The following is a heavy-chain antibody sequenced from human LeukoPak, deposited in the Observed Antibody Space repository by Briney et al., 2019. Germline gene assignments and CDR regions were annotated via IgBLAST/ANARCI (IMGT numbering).Heavy chain of an antibody. V-gene: IGHV4-59*01. CDR2: VSDGGRT. CDR3: ARASTTFDD. J-gene: IGHJ4*02. Sequence: ASETLSLTCSVSGGSITSYYWSWIRQPPGKGLEWIGHVSDGGRTNYSPSLRSRVSISVDTSKNQFSLKLNSVTAADTAVYFCARASTTFDDWGREPWSPSPQ. CDR1: GGSITSYY. D-gene: IGHD1-14*01.